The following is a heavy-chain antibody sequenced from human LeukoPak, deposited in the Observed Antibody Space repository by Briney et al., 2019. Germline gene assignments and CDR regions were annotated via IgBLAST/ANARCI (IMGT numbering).Heavy chain of an antibody. D-gene: IGHD5-18*01. CDR2: IDPEDGEI. V-gene: IGHV1-24*01. J-gene: IGHJ4*02. CDR1: GYALSDLS. Sequence: ASVMVSCKVSGYALSDLSMHWVRQTPEKGLEWMGGIDPEDGEITYAQKFQGRVTMTEDTSPDTAYMEFSSLTSEDTAVYFCTRRLLILLWTNDFWGQGTPVTVSS. CDR3: TRRLLILLWTNDF.